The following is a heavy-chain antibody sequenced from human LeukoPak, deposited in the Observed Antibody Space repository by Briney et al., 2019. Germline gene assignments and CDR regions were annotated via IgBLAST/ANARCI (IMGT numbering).Heavy chain of an antibody. CDR1: GGTFSSYA. CDR3: ARAHPYYYDSSGYAEYFQH. V-gene: IGHV1-69*01. CDR2: IIPIFGTA. Sequence: SVKVSCKASGGTFSSYATSWVRQAPGQGLEWMGAIIPIFGTANYAQKFQGRVTITADESTSTAYMELSSLRSEDTAVYYCARAHPYYYDSSGYAEYFQHWGQGTLVTVSS. J-gene: IGHJ1*01. D-gene: IGHD3-22*01.